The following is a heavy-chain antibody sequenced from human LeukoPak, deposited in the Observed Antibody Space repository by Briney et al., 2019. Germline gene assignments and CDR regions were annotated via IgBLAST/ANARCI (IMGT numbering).Heavy chain of an antibody. D-gene: IGHD6-19*01. CDR1: GGSISSYC. Sequence: SETLSLTCTVSGGSISSYCWSCIRQPAGRGLEWIGRICTSGSTNYNPSLKSRVTMSVDTSKNQFSLKLSSVTAADTAVYYCAEGGQWLRVWGQGTLVTVSS. CDR2: ICTSGST. CDR3: AEGGQWLRV. V-gene: IGHV4-4*07. J-gene: IGHJ4*02.